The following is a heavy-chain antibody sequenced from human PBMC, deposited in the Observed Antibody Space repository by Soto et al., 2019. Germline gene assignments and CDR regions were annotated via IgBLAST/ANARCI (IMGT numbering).Heavy chain of an antibody. CDR2: IDPSDSYT. J-gene: IGHJ6*02. CDR1: GYSFTSYW. CDR3: ARTPTYSSSWSAYYGMDV. Sequence: GESLKISCKGSGYSFTSYWISWVRQMPGKGLEWMGRIDPSDSYTNYSPSFQGHVTISADKSISTAYLQWSSLKASDTAMYYCARTPTYSSSWSAYYGMDVWGQGTTDSVSS. V-gene: IGHV5-10-1*01. D-gene: IGHD6-13*01.